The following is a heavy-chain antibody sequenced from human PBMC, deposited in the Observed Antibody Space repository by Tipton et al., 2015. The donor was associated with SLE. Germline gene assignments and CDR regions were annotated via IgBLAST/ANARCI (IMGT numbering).Heavy chain of an antibody. CDR3: GIPGDDAFDI. CDR1: GGSISSGGYY. Sequence: TLSLTCTVSGGSISSGGYYWSWIRQHPGKGLEWIGYIYYSGSTYYNPSLKSRVTISIDTSKNQFSLKLSSVTAADTAVYYCGIPGDDAFDIWGQGTMVTVSS. V-gene: IGHV4-31*03. D-gene: IGHD7-27*01. CDR2: IYYSGST. J-gene: IGHJ3*02.